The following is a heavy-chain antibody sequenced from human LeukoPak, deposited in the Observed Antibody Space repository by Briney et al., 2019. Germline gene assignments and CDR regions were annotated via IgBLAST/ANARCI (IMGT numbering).Heavy chain of an antibody. CDR1: GYTFTSYG. D-gene: IGHD6-13*01. J-gene: IGHJ6*03. Sequence: ASVKVSCKASGYTFTSYGISWVRQAPGQGLEWMGWISAYNGNTNYAQKLQGRVTMTTDTSTSTAYMELRSLRSDDTAVYYCARVSSSWYYYYYCMDVWGKGTTVTVSS. CDR3: ARVSSSWYYYYYCMDV. V-gene: IGHV1-18*01. CDR2: ISAYNGNT.